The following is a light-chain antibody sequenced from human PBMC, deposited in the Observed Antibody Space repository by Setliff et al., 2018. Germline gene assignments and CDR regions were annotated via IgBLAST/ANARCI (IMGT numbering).Light chain of an antibody. CDR3: SSYSSSNIPFV. J-gene: IGLJ1*01. CDR2: DVS. Sequence: QPALTQPASVSGSPGQSITISCTETDSDVGGFNLVSWYQQHPGKAPKFMIYDVSNRPSGVSNRFSGSKSGNTASLTISGLQAEDEADYYCSSYSSSNIPFVFGTGTKVTVL. V-gene: IGLV2-14*03. CDR1: DSDVGGFNL.